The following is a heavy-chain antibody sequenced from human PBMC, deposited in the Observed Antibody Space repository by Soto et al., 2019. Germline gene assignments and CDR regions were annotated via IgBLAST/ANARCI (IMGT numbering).Heavy chain of an antibody. Sequence: ASVKVSCKASGYTFTSYDINWVRQAPGQGLEWMGWISTYNGDTNYAQTFQGRVTMTTDTSTSTVHMEVRSLRSDDTAVYYCAREGVAPYYYSGMDVWGQGTPVTVSS. V-gene: IGHV1-18*01. CDR1: GYTFTSYD. D-gene: IGHD5-12*01. CDR3: AREGVAPYYYSGMDV. CDR2: ISTYNGDT. J-gene: IGHJ6*02.